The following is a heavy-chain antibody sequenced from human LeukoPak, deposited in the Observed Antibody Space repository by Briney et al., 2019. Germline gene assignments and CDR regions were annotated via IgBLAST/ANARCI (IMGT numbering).Heavy chain of an antibody. D-gene: IGHD5/OR15-5a*01. J-gene: IGHJ5*02. CDR2: IFHSGST. Sequence: PSETLSLTCTVSGYSLSSGYYWGWIRQPPGKGLEWIGSIFHSGSTYYNPSLKSRVTISVDTSKNQFSLKLSSVTAADTAVYYCARDRGEKTLRENWFDPWGQGTLVTVSS. CDR3: ARDRGEKTLRENWFDP. CDR1: GYSLSSGYY. V-gene: IGHV4-38-2*02.